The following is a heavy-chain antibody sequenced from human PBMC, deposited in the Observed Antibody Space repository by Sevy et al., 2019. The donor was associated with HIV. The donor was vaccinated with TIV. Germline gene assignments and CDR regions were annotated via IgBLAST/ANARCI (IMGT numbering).Heavy chain of an antibody. CDR1: GFTFSSYG. CDR2: ISYDGSNK. J-gene: IGHJ3*02. Sequence: GGSLRLSCAASGFTFSSYGMHWVRQAPGKGLEWVAVISYDGSNKYYADSVKGRFTISRDNSKNTLYLQMNGLRAEDTAVYYCASRVAEDAFDIWGQGTMVTVSS. V-gene: IGHV3-30*03. D-gene: IGHD2-15*01. CDR3: ASRVAEDAFDI.